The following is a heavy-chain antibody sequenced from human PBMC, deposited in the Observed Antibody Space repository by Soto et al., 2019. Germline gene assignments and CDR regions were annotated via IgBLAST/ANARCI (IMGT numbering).Heavy chain of an antibody. D-gene: IGHD3-9*01. CDR1: GGSISSYY. CDR3: ARTSGWLGYYYGMDV. V-gene: IGHV4-34*01. Sequence: PSETLSLTCTVSGGSISSYYWSWIRQPPGKGLEWIGEINHSGSTNYNPSLKSRVTISVDTSKNQFSLKLSSVTAADTAVYYCARTSGWLGYYYGMDVWGQGTTVTVSS. CDR2: INHSGST. J-gene: IGHJ6*02.